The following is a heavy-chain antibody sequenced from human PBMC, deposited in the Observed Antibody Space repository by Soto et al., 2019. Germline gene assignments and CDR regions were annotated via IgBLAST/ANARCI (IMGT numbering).Heavy chain of an antibody. D-gene: IGHD3-10*01. CDR1: GGSISSSSYY. Sequence: QLQLQESGPGLVKPSETLSLTCTVSGGSISSSSYYWAWIRQPPGKGLEWIGTIFYSGFTYSSPSFKSRVTISIDTSRNHFSLKLNSVTAADTAVYCCARRVGSETHFDYWGQGTLVTVSA. V-gene: IGHV4-39*02. CDR3: ARRVGSETHFDY. CDR2: IFYSGFT. J-gene: IGHJ4*02.